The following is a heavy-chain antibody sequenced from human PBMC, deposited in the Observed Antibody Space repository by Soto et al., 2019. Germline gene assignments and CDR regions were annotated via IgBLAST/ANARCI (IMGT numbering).Heavy chain of an antibody. J-gene: IGHJ4*02. CDR2: ISAYSGKT. CDR1: GYTFTHYG. Sequence: ASVKVSCKTSGYTFTHYGISWVRQAPGQGLEWVGWISAYSGKTHYAQKVQGKVTMTTDTSTSTAYLEVRSLRSDDTAVYLCARDPYLGDHQYWGQGTLVTVSS. CDR3: ARDPYLGDHQY. V-gene: IGHV1-18*01. D-gene: IGHD3-16*01.